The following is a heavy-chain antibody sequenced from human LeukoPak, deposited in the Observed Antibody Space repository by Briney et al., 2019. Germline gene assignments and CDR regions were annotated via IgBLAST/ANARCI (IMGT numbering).Heavy chain of an antibody. CDR2: ISSSGSTI. V-gene: IGHV3-48*03. Sequence: GGSLRLSCAASGLSFSNYDMHWVRQAPGKGLEWVSYISSSGSTIYYADSVKGRFTISRDNAKNSLYLRMNSLRVEDTALYYCARDENWFDPWGQGTLVTVSS. J-gene: IGHJ5*02. CDR3: ARDENWFDP. CDR1: GLSFSNYD.